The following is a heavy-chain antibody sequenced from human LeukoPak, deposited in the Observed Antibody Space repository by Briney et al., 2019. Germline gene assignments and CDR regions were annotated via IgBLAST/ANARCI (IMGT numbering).Heavy chain of an antibody. D-gene: IGHD2-15*01. CDR3: ARGPSVRSPCHCEDIVVVVAAPDFDL. J-gene: IGHJ2*01. CDR2: INQSGST. Sequence: PSETLSLTCAVYGGSFSGYYWSWIRQPPGKGLEWIGEINQSGSTNYNPSLKSRVTISVDTSKNQFSLKLSSVTAADTAVYYCARGPSVRSPCHCEDIVVVVAAPDFDLWGRGTLVTVSS. CDR1: GGSFSGYY. V-gene: IGHV4-34*01.